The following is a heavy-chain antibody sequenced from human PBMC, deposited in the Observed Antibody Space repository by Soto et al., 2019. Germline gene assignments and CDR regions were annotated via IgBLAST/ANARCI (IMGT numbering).Heavy chain of an antibody. D-gene: IGHD5-18*01. CDR2: IYYSGTT. V-gene: IGHV4-30-4*01. Sequence: SETLSLTCTVSGGSISSADYYWSWIRQPPGKGLEWIGYIYYSGTTYYNPSLRSRVTISLDTSKSQFSLNLSSVTAADTAVYFCARAGFSYGLWWFDPWGQGTLVTVSS. CDR1: GGSISSADYY. CDR3: ARAGFSYGLWWFDP. J-gene: IGHJ5*02.